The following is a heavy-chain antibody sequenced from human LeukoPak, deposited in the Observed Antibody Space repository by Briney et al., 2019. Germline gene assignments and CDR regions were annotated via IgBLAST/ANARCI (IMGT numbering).Heavy chain of an antibody. CDR3: TTFIRIAAAGTSFDY. CDR2: IKSKTDGGTT. CDR1: GFTFSNAW. J-gene: IGHJ4*02. Sequence: GGSLRLSCAASGFTFSNAWMSWVRQAPGKGLEWVGRIKSKTDGGTTDYAAPVKGRFTISRDDSKNTLYLQMNSLKTEDTAVYYCTTFIRIAAAGTSFDYWGQGTLVTVSS. V-gene: IGHV3-15*01. D-gene: IGHD6-13*01.